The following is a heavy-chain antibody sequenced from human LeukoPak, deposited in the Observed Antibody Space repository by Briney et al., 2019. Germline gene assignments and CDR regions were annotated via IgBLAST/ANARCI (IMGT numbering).Heavy chain of an antibody. CDR1: GFTFSTYG. D-gene: IGHD1-26*01. V-gene: IGHV3-23*01. CDR3: AKDLAKGATGAFDI. CDR2: ISGSGGGT. Sequence: GGSLRLSCAASGFTFSTYGMSWVRQAPGKGLEWVSAISGSGGGTYFADSVKGRFTISRDNSKNTLYLQMNSLRAEDTAVYYCAKDLAKGATGAFDIWGQGTMVTVSS. J-gene: IGHJ3*02.